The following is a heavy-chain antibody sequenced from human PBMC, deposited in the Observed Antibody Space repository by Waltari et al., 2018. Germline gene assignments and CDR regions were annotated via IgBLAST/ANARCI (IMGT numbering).Heavy chain of an antibody. CDR2: ISSSGSTI. CDR1: GFTFSSYE. D-gene: IGHD6-19*01. CDR3: AREGSGWSQDY. Sequence: EVQLVESGGGLVQPGGSLRLSCAASGFTFSSYELTWVRQAPGKGLEWVSYISSSGSTIYYADSVKGRFTISRDNAKNSLYLQMNSLRAEDTAVYYCAREGSGWSQDYWGQGTLVTVSS. V-gene: IGHV3-48*03. J-gene: IGHJ4*02.